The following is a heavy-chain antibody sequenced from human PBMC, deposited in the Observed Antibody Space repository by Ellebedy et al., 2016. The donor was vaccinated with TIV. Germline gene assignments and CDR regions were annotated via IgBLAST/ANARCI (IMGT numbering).Heavy chain of an antibody. CDR1: GFTFSDYS. CDR3: VKDSYVTDV. Sequence: GESLKISXAASGFTFSDYSMLWVRQAPGKGLEYVSAIRSSGGTTYYADSVKSRFTISRDNSKNTLYLQMSSLRAEDTAVYYCVKDSYVTDVWGQGTTVTVSS. CDR2: IRSSGGTT. J-gene: IGHJ6*02. V-gene: IGHV3-64D*06.